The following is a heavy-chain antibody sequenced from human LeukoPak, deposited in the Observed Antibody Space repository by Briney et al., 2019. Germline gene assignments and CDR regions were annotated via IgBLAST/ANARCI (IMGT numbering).Heavy chain of an antibody. CDR1: GFTFSSYS. V-gene: IGHV3-21*01. Sequence: PGGSLRLSCAASGFTFSSYSMNWVRQAPGKGLEWVSSISSSSSYIYYADSVKGRFTISRDNSKNTLYLQMNSLRAEDTAVYYCARIYSSSWYPGYYYGMDVWGQGTTVTVSS. D-gene: IGHD6-13*01. CDR3: ARIYSSSWYPGYYYGMDV. CDR2: ISSSSSYI. J-gene: IGHJ6*02.